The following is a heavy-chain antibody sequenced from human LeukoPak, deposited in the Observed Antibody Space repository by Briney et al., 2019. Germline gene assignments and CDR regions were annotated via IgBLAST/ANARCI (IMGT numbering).Heavy chain of an antibody. V-gene: IGHV4-59*01. Sequence: PSETLSLTCTVSGGSISSYYWSWIRQPPGKGLEWIGYIYYNGNTNYNPSLKSRVTISVDTSKNQFSLKLSSVTAADTAVYYCVRWPYDYGTKRAFDIWGQGTMVTVSS. CDR3: VRWPYDYGTKRAFDI. CDR2: IYYNGNT. D-gene: IGHD4-17*01. J-gene: IGHJ3*02. CDR1: GGSISSYY.